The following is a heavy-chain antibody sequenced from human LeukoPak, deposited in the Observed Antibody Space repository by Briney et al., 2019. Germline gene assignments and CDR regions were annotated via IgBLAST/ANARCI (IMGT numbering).Heavy chain of an antibody. CDR2: IYYSGST. D-gene: IGHD5-24*01. V-gene: IGHV4-59*01. CDR3: ARMRRDGYNGDYYMDV. CDR1: GGSISSYY. Sequence: SETLSLTCTVSGGSISSYYWSWIRQPPGKGLEWIGYIYYSGSTNYNPSLKSRVTISVDTSKNQFSLELSSVTAADTAVYYCARMRRDGYNGDYYMDVWGKGTTVTISS. J-gene: IGHJ6*03.